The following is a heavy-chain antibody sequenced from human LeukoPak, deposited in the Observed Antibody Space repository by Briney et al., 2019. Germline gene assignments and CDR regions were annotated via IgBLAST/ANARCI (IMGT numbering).Heavy chain of an antibody. CDR3: ARQHYYDTSGYYSWYFDY. CDR1: GGSFSSHY. J-gene: IGHJ4*02. CDR2: IYYSGST. D-gene: IGHD3-22*01. V-gene: IGHV4-59*08. Sequence: SETLSLTCTVSGGSFSSHYWSWIRQPPGQGLEWIGNIYYSGSTKYNPSLKSRVTISVDTSKNQLSLKLSSVTAADTAVYYCARQHYYDTSGYYSWYFDYWGQGTLVTVSS.